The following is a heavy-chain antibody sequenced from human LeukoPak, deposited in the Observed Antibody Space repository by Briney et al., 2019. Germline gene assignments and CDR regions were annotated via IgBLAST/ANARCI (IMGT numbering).Heavy chain of an antibody. J-gene: IGHJ4*02. Sequence: ASVKVSCKASGYTFTSYGISWVRQAPGQGREWMGWISAYNGNTNYAQKFQGRVTMTRDTSISTAYMELSRLRSDDTAVYYCARGYSYGLDYFDHWGQGTLVTVSS. CDR3: ARGYSYGLDYFDH. CDR1: GYTFTSYG. CDR2: ISAYNGNT. D-gene: IGHD5-18*01. V-gene: IGHV1-18*01.